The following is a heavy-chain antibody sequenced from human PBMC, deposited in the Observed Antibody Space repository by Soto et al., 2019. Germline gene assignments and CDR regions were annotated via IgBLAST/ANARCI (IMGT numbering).Heavy chain of an antibody. CDR2: INAGNGNT. J-gene: IGHJ4*02. CDR1: GYTFTSYA. V-gene: IGHV1-3*01. Sequence: QVQLVQSGAEVKKPGASVKVSCKASGYTFTSYAMHWVRQAPGQRLEWMGWINAGNGNTKYSQKFQGRVNITRDTSASTAYMELSSLRSEDTAVYYCVCWPGGGWYVLGTLDYLGQGTLVTVSS. CDR3: VCWPGGGWYVLGTLDY. D-gene: IGHD6-19*01.